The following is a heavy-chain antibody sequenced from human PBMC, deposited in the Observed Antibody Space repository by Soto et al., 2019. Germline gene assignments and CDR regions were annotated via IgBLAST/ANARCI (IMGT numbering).Heavy chain of an antibody. Sequence: DSVKVSCKASGYTFTSYGISWVRQAPGQGLEWMGWISAYNGNTNYAQKLQGRVTMTTDTSTSTAYMELRSLRSDDTAVYYCASYIVVVPAARGYYYYYGMDVWGQGNTVTV. CDR3: ASYIVVVPAARGYYYYYGMDV. J-gene: IGHJ6*02. V-gene: IGHV1-18*01. CDR2: ISAYNGNT. D-gene: IGHD2-2*01. CDR1: GYTFTSYG.